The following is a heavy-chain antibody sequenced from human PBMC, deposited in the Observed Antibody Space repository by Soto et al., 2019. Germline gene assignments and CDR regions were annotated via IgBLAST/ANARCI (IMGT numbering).Heavy chain of an antibody. V-gene: IGHV3-48*02. CDR3: TKSADSAGWGVDF. D-gene: IGHD6-19*01. CDR1: GFMFDSYA. J-gene: IGHJ4*02. CDR2: ISPGGDRI. Sequence: GGSLRLSCVASGFMFDSYAMNWVCQAPGKGLEWVSYISPGGDRIYYAESLKGRITISRDNARNSLSLQMNILSDEDTAVYYCTKSADSAGWGVDFWSQGTLVTVSS.